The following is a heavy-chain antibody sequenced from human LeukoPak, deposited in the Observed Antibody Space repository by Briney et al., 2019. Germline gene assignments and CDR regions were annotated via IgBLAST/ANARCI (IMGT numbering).Heavy chain of an antibody. Sequence: GGSLRLSCAASGFTFSSYGMHWVRQAPGKGLEWMSFIRYDGSNKYYADSVKGRFTISRDNSKNTLYLQMNSLRAEGTAVYYCAKGYSYGFVYWGQGTLVTVSS. D-gene: IGHD5-18*01. V-gene: IGHV3-30*02. CDR1: GFTFSSYG. J-gene: IGHJ4*02. CDR2: IRYDGSNK. CDR3: AKGYSYGFVY.